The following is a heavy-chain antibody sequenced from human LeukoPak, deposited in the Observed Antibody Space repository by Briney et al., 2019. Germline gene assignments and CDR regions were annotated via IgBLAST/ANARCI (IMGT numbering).Heavy chain of an antibody. CDR2: INPNSGGT. Sequence: ASVKVSCKASGYTFTGYYMHWVRQAPGQGLEWMGWINPNSGGTNYAQKFQGRVTMTRDTSISTAYMELSRPRSDDTAVYYCARDSSGPRPDQLDYWGQGTLVTVSS. D-gene: IGHD3-22*01. V-gene: IGHV1-2*02. CDR3: ARDSSGPRPDQLDY. CDR1: GYTFTGYY. J-gene: IGHJ4*02.